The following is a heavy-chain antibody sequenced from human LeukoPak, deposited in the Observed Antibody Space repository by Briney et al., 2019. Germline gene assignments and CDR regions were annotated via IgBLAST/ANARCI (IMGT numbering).Heavy chain of an antibody. CDR3: ARVEVGMVRGVMVY. CDR1: GGSFSGYY. Sequence: PSETLSLTCAVYGGSFSGYYWSWIRQPPGKGLEWIGEINHSGSTNYNPSLKSRVTISVDTSKNQFSLKLSSVTAADTAVYYCARVEVGMVRGVMVYWGQGTLVTVSS. V-gene: IGHV4-34*01. D-gene: IGHD3-10*01. J-gene: IGHJ4*02. CDR2: INHSGST.